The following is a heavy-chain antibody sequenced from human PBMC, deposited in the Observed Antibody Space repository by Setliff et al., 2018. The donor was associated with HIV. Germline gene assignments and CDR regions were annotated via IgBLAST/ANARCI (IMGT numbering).Heavy chain of an antibody. CDR3: ARGESTTWDLAEYFQH. Sequence: TLSLTCTVSGVPVSSGGYYWSWIRQHPGKGLEWIGYVYYTGTSYFNPSLKSRITISVDTSKNHFSLKLGFVTAADTAVYYCARGESTTWDLAEYFQHWGHGTLVTV. CDR2: VYYTGTS. J-gene: IGHJ1*01. D-gene: IGHD2-2*01. CDR1: GVPVSSGGYY. V-gene: IGHV4-31*03.